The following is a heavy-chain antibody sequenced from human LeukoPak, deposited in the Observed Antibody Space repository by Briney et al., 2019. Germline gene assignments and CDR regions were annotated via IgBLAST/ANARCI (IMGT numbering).Heavy chain of an antibody. V-gene: IGHV4-4*07. CDR3: AREVEMATQFDK. CDR2: ISPTGST. CDR1: RGSITPHY. D-gene: IGHD5-24*01. Sequence: SETVSLTCTVSRGSITPHYWSWIRQPAGKGLDWIGRISPTGSTNYNPSLNSRVTMSVDTSKNQLSLKLSSVTAADTAVYYCAREVEMATQFDKCGQEAPRTVSS. J-gene: IGHJ4*02.